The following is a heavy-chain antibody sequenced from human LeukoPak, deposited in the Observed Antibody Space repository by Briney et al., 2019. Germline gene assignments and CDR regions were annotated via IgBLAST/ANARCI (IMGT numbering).Heavy chain of an antibody. CDR1: GFTVSSNY. D-gene: IGHD5-12*01. CDR2: ISSSSSYI. J-gene: IGHJ4*02. V-gene: IGHV3-21*03. Sequence: GGSLRLSCAASGFTVSSNYMSWVRQAPGKGLEWVSSISSSSSYIYYADSVKGRFTISRDNAKNTLYLQMNSLRVEDTAVYYCARIQRGSLVAIDYWGQGTLVTVSS. CDR3: ARIQRGSLVAIDY.